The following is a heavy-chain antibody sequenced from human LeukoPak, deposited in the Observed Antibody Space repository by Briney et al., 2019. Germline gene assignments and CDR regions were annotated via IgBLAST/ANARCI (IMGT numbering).Heavy chain of an antibody. J-gene: IGHJ4*02. CDR3: AKALASPLGDGF. CDR1: GFTFSSYW. V-gene: IGHV3-30*18. D-gene: IGHD2-21*02. CDR2: ISYDGSNK. Sequence: PGGSLRLSCAASGFTFSSYWMSWVRQAPGKGLEWVAVISYDGSNKYYADSVKGRFTVSRDNSKNTLYLQMNSLRAEDTAVYYCAKALASPLGDGFWGQGTLVTVSS.